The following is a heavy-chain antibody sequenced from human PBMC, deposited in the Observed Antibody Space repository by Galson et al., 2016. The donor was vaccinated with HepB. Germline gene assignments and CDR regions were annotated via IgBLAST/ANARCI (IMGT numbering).Heavy chain of an antibody. CDR1: GFTVSSYW. V-gene: IGHV3-74*01. Sequence: SLRLSCAAAGFTVSSYWMHWVRQAPGKGLVWVSRINSDGSSTSYADSVKGRFTISRDNAKNSLYLQMNSLRDEDTAVYYCARDGRRGYDMDVWGQGTTVTVSS. CDR2: INSDGSST. CDR3: ARDGRRGYDMDV. J-gene: IGHJ6*02.